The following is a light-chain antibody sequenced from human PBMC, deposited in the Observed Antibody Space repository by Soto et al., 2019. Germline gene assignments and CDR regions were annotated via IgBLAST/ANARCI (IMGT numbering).Light chain of an antibody. Sequence: QSALTQPRSVSGSPGQSVTISCTGTSSDVGGYNYVSWYQQHPGTVPKLMIYDVSNRPSGVPDRFSGSKSGNTASLTISGLQAEDGADYYCCSYADGHTSLLFGGGTKVTVL. J-gene: IGLJ2*01. CDR2: DVS. CDR3: CSYADGHTSLL. V-gene: IGLV2-11*01. CDR1: SSDVGGYNY.